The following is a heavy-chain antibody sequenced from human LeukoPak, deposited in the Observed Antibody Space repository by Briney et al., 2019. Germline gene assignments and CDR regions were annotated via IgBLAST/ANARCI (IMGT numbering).Heavy chain of an antibody. CDR1: GGSISSSSYY. J-gene: IGHJ4*02. Sequence: SETLSLTCTVSGGSISSSSYYWGWIRQPPGKGLEWIGSIYYSGSTYYNPSLKSRVTISVDTSKNQFSLKLSSVTAADTAVYYCAAIITMKVGLNDRYYFDYWGQGTLVTVSS. D-gene: IGHD3-22*01. V-gene: IGHV4-39*01. CDR2: IYYSGST. CDR3: AAIITMKVGLNDRYYFDY.